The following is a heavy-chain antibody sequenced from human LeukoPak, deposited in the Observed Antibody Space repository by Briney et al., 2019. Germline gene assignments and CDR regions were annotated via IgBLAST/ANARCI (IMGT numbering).Heavy chain of an antibody. V-gene: IGHV3-30-3*01. CDR2: ISNDGSNE. J-gene: IGHJ4*02. D-gene: IGHD2-2*01. CDR1: GFTFSNYV. Sequence: PGTSLRLSCAASGFTFSNYVMHWVRQAPGKGLEWVTVISNDGSNEYYADSVKGRFTISRDNAENSLYLQMNSLRAEDTAVYYCAKVERIVVVPAAIDYWGQGTLVTVSS. CDR3: AKVERIVVVPAAIDY.